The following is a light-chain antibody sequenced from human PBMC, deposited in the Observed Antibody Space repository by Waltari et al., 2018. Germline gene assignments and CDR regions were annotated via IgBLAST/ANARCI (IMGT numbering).Light chain of an antibody. CDR2: NNN. Sequence: QSVLPQPPSASGTPGQRVTISCYGSSTHIGRNTVSWYQLVPGMAPQFLIYNNNQRLSKVPDRFSGSKSGTSASLAITGLQSDDEADYYCAAWDGGLNGWVFGGGTKLTVL. CDR1: STHIGRNT. J-gene: IGLJ3*02. V-gene: IGLV1-44*01. CDR3: AAWDGGLNGWV.